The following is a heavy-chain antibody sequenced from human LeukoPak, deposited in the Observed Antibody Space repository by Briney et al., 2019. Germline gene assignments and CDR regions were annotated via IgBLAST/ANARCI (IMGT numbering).Heavy chain of an antibody. J-gene: IGHJ4*02. CDR1: GYTFTGYY. CDR3: ARGSGQLGYYFDY. Sequence: ASVKVSCKASGYTFTGYYMHWVRQAPGQGLEWMGWINPNSGGTNYAQKFQGWDTMTRDTSISTAYMELSRLRSDDTAVYYCARGSGQLGYYFDYWGQGTLVTVSS. CDR2: INPNSGGT. V-gene: IGHV1-2*04. D-gene: IGHD6-6*01.